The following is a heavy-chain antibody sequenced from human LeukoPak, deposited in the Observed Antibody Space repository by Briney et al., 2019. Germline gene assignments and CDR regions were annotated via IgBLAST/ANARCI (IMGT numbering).Heavy chain of an antibody. CDR3: ARLLLRSWFDP. V-gene: IGHV4-61*05. CDR2: IYYSGST. CDR1: GCSISSSSYY. D-gene: IGHD3-10*01. Sequence: PSETLSLTCTVSGCSISSSSYYWGWIRQPPGKGLEWIGYIYYSGSTNYNPSLKSRVTISVDTSKNQFSLKLSSVTAADTAVYYCARLLLRSWFDPWGQGTLVTVSS. J-gene: IGHJ5*02.